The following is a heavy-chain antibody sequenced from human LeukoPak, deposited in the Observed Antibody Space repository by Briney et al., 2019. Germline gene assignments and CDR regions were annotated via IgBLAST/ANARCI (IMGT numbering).Heavy chain of an antibody. Sequence: SETLSLTCAVSGDSMNSSNWWSWVRQSPGKGLEWIGEIYQGGRTNYKSSLKSRVGISVDKSRNQLSLKLTSVTAADTAVYYCARGDASGYPDYWGQGTLVTVSS. CDR3: ARGDASGYPDY. V-gene: IGHV4-4*02. CDR2: IYQGGRT. CDR1: GDSMNSSNW. J-gene: IGHJ4*02. D-gene: IGHD3-22*01.